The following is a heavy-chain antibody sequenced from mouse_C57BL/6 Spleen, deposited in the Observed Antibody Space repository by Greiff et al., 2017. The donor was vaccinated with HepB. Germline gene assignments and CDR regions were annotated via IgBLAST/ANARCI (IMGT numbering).Heavy chain of an antibody. J-gene: IGHJ2*01. CDR1: GFTFSSYA. Sequence: EVQRVESGGGLVKPGGSLKLSCAASGFTFSSYAMSWVRQTPEKRLEWVATISDGGSYTYYPDNVKGRFTISRDNAKNNLYLQMSHLKSEDTAMYYCASSSYYYWGQGTTLTVSS. CDR2: ISDGGSYT. CDR3: ASSSYYY. D-gene: IGHD1-1*01. V-gene: IGHV5-4*01.